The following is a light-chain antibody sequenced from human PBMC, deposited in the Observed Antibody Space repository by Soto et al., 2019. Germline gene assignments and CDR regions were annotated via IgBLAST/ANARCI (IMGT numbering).Light chain of an antibody. CDR3: QQDNNWPPGVT. CDR1: QSVSSN. J-gene: IGKJ2*01. V-gene: IGKV3-15*01. Sequence: EIVMTQSPATLSVSPGERATLSCRASQSVSSNLAWYQQKPGQAARLLIYGASTRATSIPARFSSSGSGTEFTLTISSLPSEDFAGYYCQQDNNWPPGVTFGQGTKLEIK. CDR2: GAS.